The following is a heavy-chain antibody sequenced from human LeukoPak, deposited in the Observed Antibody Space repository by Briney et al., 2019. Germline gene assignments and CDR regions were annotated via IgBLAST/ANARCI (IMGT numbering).Heavy chain of an antibody. CDR3: AAGVPAASKYYYYYYMDV. D-gene: IGHD2-2*01. CDR1: GGTFSSYA. J-gene: IGHJ6*03. V-gene: IGHV1-69*13. CDR2: IIPIFGTA. Sequence: ASVKVSCKASGGTFSSYAISWVRQAPGQGLEWMGGIIPIFGTANYAQKFQGRVTITADEYTSTAYMELSSLRSEDTAVYYCAAGVPAASKYYYYYYMDVWGKGTTVTVSS.